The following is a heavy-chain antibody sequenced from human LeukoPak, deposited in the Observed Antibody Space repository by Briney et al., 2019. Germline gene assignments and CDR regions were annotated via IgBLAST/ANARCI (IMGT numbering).Heavy chain of an antibody. Sequence: SETLSLTCAVYGGSFSGYYWSWIRQPPGKGLEWIGEINHSGSTNYNPSLKSRVTISVDTSKNQFSLKLTSVTAADTAVYDCARNEDVVVTATQFDYWGQGTLVTVSS. CDR3: ARNEDVVVTATQFDY. V-gene: IGHV4-34*01. D-gene: IGHD2-21*02. J-gene: IGHJ4*02. CDR2: INHSGST. CDR1: GGSFSGYY.